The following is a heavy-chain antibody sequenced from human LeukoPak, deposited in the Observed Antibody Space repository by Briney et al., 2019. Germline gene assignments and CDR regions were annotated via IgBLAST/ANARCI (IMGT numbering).Heavy chain of an antibody. CDR1: GFSFSTYS. CDR3: ATDSPETAAFDY. CDR2: IVGSSSNI. Sequence: GSLRLSCTASGFSFSTYSMNWVRQAPGKGLEWVSYIVGSSSNIYYADSVKGRFTISRDNAKNSLYLQMDSLRAENTAVYYCATDSPETAAFDYWGQGTLVTVSS. V-gene: IGHV3-48*04. J-gene: IGHJ4*02. D-gene: IGHD1-1*01.